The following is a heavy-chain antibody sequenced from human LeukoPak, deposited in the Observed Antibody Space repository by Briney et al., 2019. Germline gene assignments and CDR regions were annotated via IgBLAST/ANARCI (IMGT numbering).Heavy chain of an antibody. CDR3: ARSNTGRGYSYGYAFDY. Sequence: GESLKISRKGSGYSFTSYWIGWVRQMPGKGLEWMGIIYPGDSDTKYSPSFQGQVTISADKSISTAYLQWGSLKASDSAMYYCARSNTGRGYSYGYAFDYWGQGTLVTVSS. CDR2: IYPGDSDT. J-gene: IGHJ4*02. V-gene: IGHV5-51*01. CDR1: GYSFTSYW. D-gene: IGHD5-18*01.